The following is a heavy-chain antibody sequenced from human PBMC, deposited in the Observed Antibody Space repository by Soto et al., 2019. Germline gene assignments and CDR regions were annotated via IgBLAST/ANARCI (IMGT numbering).Heavy chain of an antibody. CDR1: GGTFSSYA. CDR2: IIPIFGTA. D-gene: IGHD3-22*01. CDR3: AREPYYYDSSGYYYADY. Sequence: ASVKVSCKASGGTFSSYAISWVRQAPGQGLEWMGGIIPIFGTANYAQKFQGRVTITADESTSTAYMELSSLRSEDTAVYYCAREPYYYDSSGYYYADYWGQGTLVTVSS. J-gene: IGHJ4*02. V-gene: IGHV1-69*13.